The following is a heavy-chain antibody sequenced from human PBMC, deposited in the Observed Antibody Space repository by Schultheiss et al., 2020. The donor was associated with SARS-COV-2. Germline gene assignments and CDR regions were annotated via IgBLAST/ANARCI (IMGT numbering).Heavy chain of an antibody. CDR2: VHASGRT. D-gene: IGHD5-18*01. J-gene: IGHJ6*03. CDR3: ARSGRSTEVLSGYTYYYYMDV. V-gene: IGHV4-61*02. Sequence: SETLSLTCTVSGGSVSSRTNYWSWIRQPAGKGLEWIGRVHASGRTDYNPSLKSRVDISVDTSKNRLSLRLSSLTAADTAIYYCARSGRSTEVLSGYTYYYYMDVWGKGTTVTVSS. CDR1: GGSVSSRTNY.